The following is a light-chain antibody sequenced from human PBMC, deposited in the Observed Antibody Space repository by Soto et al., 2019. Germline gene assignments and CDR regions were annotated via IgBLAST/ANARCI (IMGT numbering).Light chain of an antibody. Sequence: QSALTQPASVSGSPGQSITISCTGTSSDVGGYNYVSWYQQHPGQAPKLMIYDVSNRPSVVSNRFSGSKSGNPASLTISGLQAEDEADYYCSSYTSSSTRVFGTGTKLTVL. CDR2: DVS. V-gene: IGLV2-14*01. CDR1: SSDVGGYNY. CDR3: SSYTSSSTRV. J-gene: IGLJ1*01.